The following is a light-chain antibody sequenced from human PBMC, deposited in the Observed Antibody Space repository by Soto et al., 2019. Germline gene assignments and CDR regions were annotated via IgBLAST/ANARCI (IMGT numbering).Light chain of an antibody. CDR2: GAF. J-gene: IGKJ4*01. V-gene: IGKV3-15*01. CDR3: QQYNNWPLT. Sequence: EIVMTQSPATLSVFPGERATLSCRASQSVSSNLAWYQLKPGQAPRLLIYGAFTRATGLPARFSGSGSGTEFTLTISSLQSEDFAVYSCQQYNNWPLTFGGGTKVDIK. CDR1: QSVSSN.